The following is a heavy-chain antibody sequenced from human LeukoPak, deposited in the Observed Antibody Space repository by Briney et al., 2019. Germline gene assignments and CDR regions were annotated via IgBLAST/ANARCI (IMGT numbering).Heavy chain of an antibody. J-gene: IGHJ6*02. CDR2: ISGSGGST. V-gene: IGHV3-23*01. CDR1: GFTFSSYA. Sequence: GGSLRLSCAASGFTFSSYARSWVRQAPGKGLEWVSAISGSGGSTYYADSVKGRFTISRDNSKNTLYLQMNSLRAEDTAVYYCARNFRTNYYYYGMDVWGQGTTVTVSS. CDR3: ARNFRTNYYYYGMDV.